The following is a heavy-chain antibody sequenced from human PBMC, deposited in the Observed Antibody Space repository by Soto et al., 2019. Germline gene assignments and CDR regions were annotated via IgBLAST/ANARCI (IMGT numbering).Heavy chain of an antibody. J-gene: IGHJ6*02. CDR3: VRAPANYYYYGLDV. CDR2: ISSSGSDR. Sequence: LRLSFAASGFTFSSYEMNWVRQAPGKGLEWVSYISSSGSDRYYADSVRGRFTISRGNAKNSLYLQMTSLRAEDTGVYYCVRAPANYYYYGLDVWGQVTTVTVSS. CDR1: GFTFSSYE. V-gene: IGHV3-48*03.